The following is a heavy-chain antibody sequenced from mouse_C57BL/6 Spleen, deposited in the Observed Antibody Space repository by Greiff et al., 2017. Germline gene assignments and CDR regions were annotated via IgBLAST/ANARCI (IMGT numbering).Heavy chain of an antibody. D-gene: IGHD1-1*01. V-gene: IGHV2-5*01. CDR3: AKEDYVYAMDY. J-gene: IGHJ4*01. CDR2: IWRGGST. CDR1: GFSLTSYG. Sequence: VKLLESGPGLVQPSQSLTITCAVSGFSLTSYGVHWVRQSPGKGLEWLGVIWRGGSTDYYAAFMSRLSITKDNSKSQVFFKMNSLQADDTAIYCCAKEDYVYAMDYWGQGTSVTVSS.